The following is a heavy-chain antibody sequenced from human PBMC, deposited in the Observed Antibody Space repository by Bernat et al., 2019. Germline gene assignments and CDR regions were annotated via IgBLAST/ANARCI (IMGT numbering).Heavy chain of an antibody. CDR2: IYVDSST. CDR1: GFTVSTNY. V-gene: IGHV3-66*01. CDR3: TRVNRGLNWNYRDDY. J-gene: IGHJ4*02. Sequence: EVHLVESGGGLVQPGGSLRLSCAASGFTVSTNYMSWVRQAPVKGLEWVSLIYVDSSTYYADSVRGRFTISRDNSKNTLYFQMNSLRAEDTAVYYCTRVNRGLNWNYRDDYWGQGTLVTVSS. D-gene: IGHD1-7*01.